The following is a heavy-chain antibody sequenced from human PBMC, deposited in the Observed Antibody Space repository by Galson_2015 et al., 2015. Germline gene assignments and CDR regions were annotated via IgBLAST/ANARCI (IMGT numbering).Heavy chain of an antibody. CDR3: ATALSYSSSWYFADYYGMDV. V-gene: IGHV1-69*02. CDR1: GGTFSSYT. J-gene: IGHJ6*02. D-gene: IGHD6-13*01. CDR2: IIPILGIA. Sequence: SVKVSCKASGGTFSSYTISWVRQAPGQGLEWMGRIIPILGIANYAQKFQGRVTITADKSTSTAYMELSSLRSEDTAVYYCATALSYSSSWYFADYYGMDVWGQGTTVTVYS.